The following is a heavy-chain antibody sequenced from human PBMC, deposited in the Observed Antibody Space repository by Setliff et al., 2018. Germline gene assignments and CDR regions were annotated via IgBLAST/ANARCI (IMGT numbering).Heavy chain of an antibody. CDR2: INAGNGNT. CDR1: GYTFTSYS. V-gene: IGHV1-3*01. J-gene: IGHJ5*02. CDR3: AGVLRDYYGSGSYYNWFDP. D-gene: IGHD3-10*01. Sequence: GASVKVSCKASGYTFTSYSMHWVRQAPGQSLEWMGWINAGNGNTKYSQKFQGRVTITRDTSASTAYMELSSLRSEDTAVYFCAGVLRDYYGSGSYYNWFDPWGQGTRGTVSS.